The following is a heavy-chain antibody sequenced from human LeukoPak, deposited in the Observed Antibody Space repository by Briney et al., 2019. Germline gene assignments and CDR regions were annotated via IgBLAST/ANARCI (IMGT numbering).Heavy chain of an antibody. V-gene: IGHV3-23*01. J-gene: IGHJ4*02. CDR2: ISGSGGRT. D-gene: IGHD3-22*01. Sequence: GGSLRLSCAVSGITLSNYGMSWVRQASGKGLEWVAGISGSGGRTTYADSVKGRFTISRDNPKNTLYLQMSSLRVEDTAVYFCARRGVVIRVILVGFHKEAYYFDSWGQGALVTVSS. CDR3: ARRGVVIRVILVGFHKEAYYFDS. CDR1: GITLSNYG.